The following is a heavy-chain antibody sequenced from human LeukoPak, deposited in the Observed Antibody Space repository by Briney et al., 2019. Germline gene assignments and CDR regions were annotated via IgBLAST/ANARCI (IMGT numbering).Heavy chain of an antibody. D-gene: IGHD2-2*01. J-gene: IGHJ4*02. CDR3: ARQEIVLIPAAISSPPLAAVDY. CDR1: GGSISGSSYY. V-gene: IGHV4-39*01. CDR2: VYHSGST. Sequence: SEALSLTCTVSGGSISGSSYYWGWIRQPPGKGLEWIGTVYHSGSTYYNPSLRSRLTISVDTSKNQFSLKLTSVTAADTAEYYRARQEIVLIPAAISSPPLAAVDYWGQGTLVTVSS.